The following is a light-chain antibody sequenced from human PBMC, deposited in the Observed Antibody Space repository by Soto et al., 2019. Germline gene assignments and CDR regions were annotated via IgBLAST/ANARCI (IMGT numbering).Light chain of an antibody. V-gene: IGKV3-15*01. J-gene: IGKJ1*01. CDR3: QQYSSWPPWT. CDR1: QSISDN. Sequence: EIVMTQSPDTLSVSPGERATLSCRASQSISDNLAWYQQKPGQAPRLLIYGASTRATGIPAGFSGSGSGTEFTLTISSLQSEDFAVYYCQQYSSWPPWTFGQGTNVEIK. CDR2: GAS.